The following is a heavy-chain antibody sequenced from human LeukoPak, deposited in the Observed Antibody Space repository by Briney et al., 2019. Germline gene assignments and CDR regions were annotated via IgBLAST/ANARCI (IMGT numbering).Heavy chain of an antibody. CDR3: ASYPNFYDSSGIPANLFDY. D-gene: IGHD3-22*01. CDR1: GFTFKNYV. Sequence: GGSLRLSCVASGFTFKNYVMHWVRQPIGKGPEWVSVISSNFETYYADSVKGRVTISRDNAKNSLYLQMNSLRAEDTAVYYCASYPNFYDSSGIPANLFDYWGQGTLVTVSS. V-gene: IGHV3-13*01. CDR2: ISSNFET. J-gene: IGHJ4*02.